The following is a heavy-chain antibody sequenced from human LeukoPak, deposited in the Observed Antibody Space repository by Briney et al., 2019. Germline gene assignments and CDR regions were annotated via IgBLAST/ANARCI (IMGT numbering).Heavy chain of an antibody. J-gene: IGHJ4*02. CDR2: IYYSGST. D-gene: IGHD4-23*01. V-gene: IGHV4-4*02. Sequence: PSGTLSLTCAVSGGSISSSNWWSWVRQPPGKGLEWIGSIYYSGSTYYNPSLKSRVTISVDTSKNQFSLKLSSVTAADTAVYYCARHLLYYGGNSIDYWGQGTLVTVSS. CDR1: GGSISSSNW. CDR3: ARHLLYYGGNSIDY.